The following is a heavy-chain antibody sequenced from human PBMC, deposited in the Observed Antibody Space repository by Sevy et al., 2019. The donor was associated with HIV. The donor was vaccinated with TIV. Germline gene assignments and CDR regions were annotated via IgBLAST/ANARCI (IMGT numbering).Heavy chain of an antibody. Sequence: ASVKVSCKASGGTFSSYAISWVRQAPGQGLEWMGGIIPIFGTANYAQKFQGRVTITADKSTSTAYMELGSLRSEDTAVYYCAREDASSNNWFDPWGQGTLVTVSS. CDR2: IIPIFGTA. CDR1: GGTFSSYA. V-gene: IGHV1-69*06. CDR3: AREDASSNNWFDP. J-gene: IGHJ5*02.